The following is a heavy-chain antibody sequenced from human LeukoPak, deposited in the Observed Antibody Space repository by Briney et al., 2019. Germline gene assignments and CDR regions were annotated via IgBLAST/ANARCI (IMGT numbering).Heavy chain of an antibody. J-gene: IGHJ2*01. D-gene: IGHD2-21*01. CDR1: GFIFSGYA. V-gene: IGHV3-23*01. CDR3: AREVIRYWYFDP. CDR2: ITGSGGNT. Sequence: GGSLRLSCAASGFIFSGYAMSWVRQAPGKGLEWVSVITGSGGNTYYADSVKGRFTISRDNSKNTLYLQMNSLRAEDTALYYCAREVIRYWYFDPWGRGTLVTVSS.